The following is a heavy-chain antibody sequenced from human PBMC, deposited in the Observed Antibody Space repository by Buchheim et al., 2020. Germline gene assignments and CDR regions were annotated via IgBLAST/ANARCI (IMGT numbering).Heavy chain of an antibody. V-gene: IGHV1-46*01. CDR1: GYTFTSYY. Sequence: QVQLVQSGTEVKKPGASVKVSCKASGYTFTSYYMHWVRQAPGQGLECMGIINPSGGSASYAQKFQGRVTMTRDTSTSTVYMELSSLRSEDTAVYYCARVPSINGGDYYFDYWGQGTL. J-gene: IGHJ4*02. CDR2: INPSGGSA. D-gene: IGHD2-8*01. CDR3: ARVPSINGGDYYFDY.